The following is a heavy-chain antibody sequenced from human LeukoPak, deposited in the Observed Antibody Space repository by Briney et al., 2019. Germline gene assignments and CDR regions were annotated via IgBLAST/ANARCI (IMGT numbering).Heavy chain of an antibody. CDR3: ARDGRGGLMVTPKGMDV. D-gene: IGHD5-18*01. CDR1: GGSISSYY. V-gene: IGHV4-59*01. CDR2: IYYSGST. Sequence: PSETLSLTCTVSGGSISSYYWSWIRQPPGRGLEWIGYIYYSGSTNYNPSLKSRVTISVDTSKNQFSLKLSSVTAADTAVYYCARDGRGGLMVTPKGMDVWGKGTTVTVSS. J-gene: IGHJ6*04.